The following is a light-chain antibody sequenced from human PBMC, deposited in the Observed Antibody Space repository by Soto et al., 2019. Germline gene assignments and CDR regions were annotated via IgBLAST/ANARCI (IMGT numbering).Light chain of an antibody. CDR3: QSYDSSLSGTVV. CDR1: SSYIGAGYD. CDR2: GNT. Sequence: QSVLTQPPSVSGAPGQRVTISCTGSSSYIGAGYDVHWYQQLPGTAPKLLIYGNTNRPSGVPDRFSGSKSGTSASLAITGVQSEDEADYYCQSYDSSLSGTVVFGGGTELTDL. J-gene: IGLJ2*01. V-gene: IGLV1-40*01.